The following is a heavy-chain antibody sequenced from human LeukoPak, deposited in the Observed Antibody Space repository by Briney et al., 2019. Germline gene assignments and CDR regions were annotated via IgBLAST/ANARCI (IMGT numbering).Heavy chain of an antibody. Sequence: GASVKVSCKASGYTFTSYGISWVRQAPGQGLEWMGRIIPILGIANYAQKFQGRVTITADKSTSTAYMELSSLRSEDTAVYYCARDQHGVLHYWGQGTLVTVSS. CDR3: ARDQHGVLHY. D-gene: IGHD2-15*01. CDR1: GYTFTSYG. CDR2: IIPILGIA. J-gene: IGHJ4*02. V-gene: IGHV1-69*04.